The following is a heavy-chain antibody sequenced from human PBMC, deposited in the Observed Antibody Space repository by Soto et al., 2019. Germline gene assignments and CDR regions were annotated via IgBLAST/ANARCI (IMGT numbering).Heavy chain of an antibody. CDR3: AKDVGSSWYNWFAP. J-gene: IGHJ5*02. Sequence: EVLLLESGGGLVQPGGSLRLSCAASGFTFSSYAMSWVRQAPGKGLGWVSAISGSGGSTYYADSVKGRFTISRDNSKNTLYLQMNNLKAEDKVVYYCAKDVGSSWYNWFAPWGQGTLVTVSS. CDR2: ISGSGGST. CDR1: GFTFSSYA. V-gene: IGHV3-23*01. D-gene: IGHD6-13*01.